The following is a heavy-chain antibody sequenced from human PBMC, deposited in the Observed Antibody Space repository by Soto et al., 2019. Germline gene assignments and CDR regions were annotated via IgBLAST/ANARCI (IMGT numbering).Heavy chain of an antibody. CDR3: ARDGAVAGNTNFDY. J-gene: IGHJ4*02. Sequence: ASVKVSCKASGYTFTNYAIHWVRQGPGQRLEWMGWINAGNGKTKYSQKFQGRVTISRDTSASTAYMELSSLRSEDTAVYYCARDGAVAGNTNFDYWGQGTLVTVSS. D-gene: IGHD6-19*01. CDR1: GYTFTNYA. V-gene: IGHV1-3*01. CDR2: INAGNGKT.